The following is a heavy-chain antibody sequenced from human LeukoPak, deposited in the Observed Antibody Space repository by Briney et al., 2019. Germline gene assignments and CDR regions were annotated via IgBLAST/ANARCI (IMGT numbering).Heavy chain of an antibody. Sequence: GASVKVSCKASGYTFTGYYMHWVRQAPGQGLEWMGWINPNSGGTNYAQKFQGRVTMTTDTSTSTAYMELRSLRSDDTAVYYCARAPPTVPRDAFDIWGQGTMVTVSS. CDR3: ARAPPTVPRDAFDI. D-gene: IGHD4-17*01. J-gene: IGHJ3*02. V-gene: IGHV1-2*02. CDR2: INPNSGGT. CDR1: GYTFTGYY.